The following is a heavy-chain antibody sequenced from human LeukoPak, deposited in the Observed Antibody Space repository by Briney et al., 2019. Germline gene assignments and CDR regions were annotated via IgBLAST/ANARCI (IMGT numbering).Heavy chain of an antibody. D-gene: IGHD5-12*01. CDR2: INHSGST. V-gene: IGHV4-34*01. J-gene: IGHJ3*02. Sequence: SETLSLTCAVYGGSFSGYYWSWIRQPPGKGLEWIGEINHSGSTNYNPSLKSRVTISVDTSKNQFSLKLSSVTAADTAVYYCAREGFEDIVANGDAFDIWGQGTMVTVSS. CDR3: AREGFEDIVANGDAFDI. CDR1: GGSFSGYY.